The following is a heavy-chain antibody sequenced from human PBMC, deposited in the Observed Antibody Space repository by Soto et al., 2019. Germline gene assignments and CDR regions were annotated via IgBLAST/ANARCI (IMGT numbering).Heavy chain of an antibody. J-gene: IGHJ4*02. V-gene: IGHV2-5*02. CDR1: GFSLTTRGEA. CDR2: IFWDDDK. Sequence: QITLKESGPALVRPTQTLTLTCSFSGFSLTTRGEAVGWIRQPPRKALEWLALIFWDDDKWYSPSLRSRLTITEDTSKNQVVLTMTNMDPVDTATYYCAHRSRGYAYYFDQWGQGTLVTVSS. D-gene: IGHD5-12*01. CDR3: AHRSRGYAYYFDQ.